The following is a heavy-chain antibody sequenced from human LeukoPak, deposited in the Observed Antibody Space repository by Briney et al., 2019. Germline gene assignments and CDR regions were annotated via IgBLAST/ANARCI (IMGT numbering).Heavy chain of an antibody. J-gene: IGHJ6*02. D-gene: IGHD2-2*02. Sequence: SETLPLTCTVSGGSISSYYWSWIRQPPGKGLEWIGYIYHSGSTYYNPSLKSRVTISVDRSKNRFSLKLSSVTAADTAVYYCARARGCSSTSCYTKNRGYYYYGMDVWGQGTTVTVSS. CDR3: ARARGCSSTSCYTKNRGYYYYGMDV. V-gene: IGHV4-59*12. CDR1: GGSISSYY. CDR2: IYHSGST.